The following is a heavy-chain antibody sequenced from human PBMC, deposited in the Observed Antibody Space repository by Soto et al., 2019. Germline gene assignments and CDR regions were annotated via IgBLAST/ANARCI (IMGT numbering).Heavy chain of an antibody. Sequence: SQTLSLTCDISGGSISGNSAAWSWIRQSPSRGLEWLGRTYYRSNWYYDYATSVKSRITINPDTSKNQFSLHLNSVTPEDTAVYYCARGAVADPYYYYGMDVWGQGTTVTVSS. CDR2: TYYRSNWYY. V-gene: IGHV6-1*01. J-gene: IGHJ6*02. CDR3: ARGAVADPYYYYGMDV. CDR1: GGSISGNSAA. D-gene: IGHD6-19*01.